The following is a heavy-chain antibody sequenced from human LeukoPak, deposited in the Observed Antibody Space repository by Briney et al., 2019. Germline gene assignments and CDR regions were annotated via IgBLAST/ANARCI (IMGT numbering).Heavy chain of an antibody. CDR3: STRDQSRTDMVPPDY. D-gene: IGHD5-18*01. V-gene: IGHV4/OR15-8*02. Sequence: SETLSFTCAVSGVSISSNNWWTWVRQPPGKGLEWIGETHRSGDTKYSPSLQTRATISIDNSKNQLSLNLNSVTAADTAVYYCSTRDQSRTDMVPPDYWGQGTLVTVSS. J-gene: IGHJ4*02. CDR2: THRSGDT. CDR1: GVSISSNNW.